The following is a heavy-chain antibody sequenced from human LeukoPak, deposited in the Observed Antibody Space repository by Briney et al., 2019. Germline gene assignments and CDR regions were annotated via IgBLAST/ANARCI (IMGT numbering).Heavy chain of an antibody. J-gene: IGHJ4*02. CDR3: ARPQGGGSYDY. CDR1: GYTFSGSF. V-gene: IGHV1-2*02. CDR2: IKPNSAGT. Sequence: ASVRVSCTAPGYTFSGSFMHWVRQAPGQGLEWMGWIKPNSAGTRYAQKFQGRVTMTRDTSISTAYMELSRLRSDDAVVYYCARPQGGGSYDYWGQGTLVTVSS. D-gene: IGHD1-26*01.